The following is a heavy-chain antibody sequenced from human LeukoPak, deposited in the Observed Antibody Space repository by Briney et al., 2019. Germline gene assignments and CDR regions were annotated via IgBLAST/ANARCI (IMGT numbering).Heavy chain of an antibody. Sequence: EASVKVSCKSSVFTFTDEYIHWVRQSPAQGLEWMGWINPYSGAINYPQKFQGRVTLTRDTSISPAYMEHSRLTSGDTAVYYCARDPKSQLLLDYWGQGTLVTVSS. V-gene: IGHV1-2*02. D-gene: IGHD2-2*01. CDR1: VFTFTDEY. J-gene: IGHJ4*02. CDR3: ARDPKSQLLLDY. CDR2: INPYSGAI.